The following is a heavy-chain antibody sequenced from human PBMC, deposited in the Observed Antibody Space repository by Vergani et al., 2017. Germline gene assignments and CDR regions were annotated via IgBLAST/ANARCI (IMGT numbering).Heavy chain of an antibody. CDR2: SNTNTGNL. D-gene: IGHD3-9*01. CDR3: ARDKYYDIVTVYLGRDGMDV. Sequence: QVQLVQSGSELTKPGASVKVSCKASGYTFTSYAMNWVRQAPGQGLEWLGWSNTNTGNLTYAQGFTGRFVFSLDTSVSTAYLKSSSLKAEDTDVYYCARDKYYDIVTVYLGRDGMDVWGQGTTVTVSS. CDR1: GYTFTSYA. V-gene: IGHV7-4-1*02. J-gene: IGHJ6*02.